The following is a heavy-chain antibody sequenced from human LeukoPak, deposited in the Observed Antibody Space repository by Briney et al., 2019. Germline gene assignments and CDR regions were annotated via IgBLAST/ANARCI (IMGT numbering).Heavy chain of an antibody. Sequence: SETLSLTCTVSGDSISSYYWSWIRQPPGKGLEWIGYIYYSGSTNYNPSLKSRVTVSVDTSKKQFSPKLSSVTAADTAVYYCATSSSSWYKEFDYWGQGALVTVSS. D-gene: IGHD6-13*01. V-gene: IGHV4-59*01. J-gene: IGHJ4*02. CDR2: IYYSGST. CDR3: ATSSSSWYKEFDY. CDR1: GDSISSYY.